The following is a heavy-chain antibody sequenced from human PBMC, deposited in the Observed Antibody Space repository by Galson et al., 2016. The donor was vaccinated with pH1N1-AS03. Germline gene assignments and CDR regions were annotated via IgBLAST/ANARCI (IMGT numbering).Heavy chain of an antibody. V-gene: IGHV1-18*01. CDR3: ARGWPDYGGDSFLGWDH. CDR1: GYTFTNYG. CDR2: ISAYNGNT. J-gene: IGHJ4*02. Sequence: SVKVSCKASGYTFTNYGISWVRQAPGQGLEWMGWISAYNGNTNYAQKLQGRVTLTTDTSTSTAYRELRSLRSADTAVYYCARGWPDYGGDSFLGWDHWGQGSLFTVSS. D-gene: IGHD4-23*01.